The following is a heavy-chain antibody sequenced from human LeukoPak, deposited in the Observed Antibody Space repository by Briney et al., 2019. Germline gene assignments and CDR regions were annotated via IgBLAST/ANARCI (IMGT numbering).Heavy chain of an antibody. V-gene: IGHV4-39*07. J-gene: IGHJ3*02. CDR2: IYYSGST. CDR1: GGSISSSSYY. CDR3: ARESRDYDILTGYCAFDI. Sequence: SETLSLTCTVSGGSISSSSYYWGWIRQPPGTGLEWIGSIYYSGSTYYNPSLKSRVTISVDTSKNQFSLKLSSVTAADTAVYYCARESRDYDILTGYCAFDIWGQGTMVTVSS. D-gene: IGHD3-9*01.